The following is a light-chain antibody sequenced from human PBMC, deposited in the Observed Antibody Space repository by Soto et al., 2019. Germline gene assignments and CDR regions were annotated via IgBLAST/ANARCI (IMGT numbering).Light chain of an antibody. CDR1: QSVSSY. CDR2: DAS. Sequence: EIAMTQSPATLSVSPGEGATLSCRASQSVSSYLAWYQQKPGQSPRLLIYDASNRATGIPVRFSGSGSGTDFTLTISSLEPEDFAIYYCQHRTHWPTTFGQGTKVDIK. CDR3: QHRTHWPTT. J-gene: IGKJ1*01. V-gene: IGKV3-11*01.